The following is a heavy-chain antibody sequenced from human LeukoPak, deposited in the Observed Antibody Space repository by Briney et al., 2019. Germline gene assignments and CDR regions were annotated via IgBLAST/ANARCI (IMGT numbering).Heavy chain of an antibody. V-gene: IGHV3-21*01. Sequence: PGGSLRLSCAASGFTFSSYSMNWVRQAPGKGLEWVSSISSSSSYIYYADSVKGRFTISRDNAKNSLYLQMNSLRAEDTAVCYCARDLDGHYYDFWSGYYGKYYYMDVWGKGTTVTVSS. CDR3: ARDLDGHYYDFWSGYYGKYYYMDV. CDR1: GFTFSSYS. CDR2: ISSSSSYI. D-gene: IGHD3-3*01. J-gene: IGHJ6*03.